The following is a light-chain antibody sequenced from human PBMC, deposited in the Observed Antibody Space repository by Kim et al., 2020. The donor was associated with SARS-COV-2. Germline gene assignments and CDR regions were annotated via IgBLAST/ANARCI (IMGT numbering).Light chain of an antibody. CDR1: SSYIGCYQP. CDR2: DVT. Sequence: SITLSCIGSSSYIGCYQPVSGYQQLPGKPPNLMISDVTKRPSGVSNRFSGSKSGNTASLTISGLQADDEADYYCSSYTAASTWVFGGGTKVTVL. CDR3: SSYTAASTWV. V-gene: IGLV2-14*03. J-gene: IGLJ2*01.